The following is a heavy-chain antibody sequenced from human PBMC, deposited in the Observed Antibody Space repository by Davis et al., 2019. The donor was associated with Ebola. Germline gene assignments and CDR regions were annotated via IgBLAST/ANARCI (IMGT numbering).Heavy chain of an antibody. CDR2: ISYDGSNK. V-gene: IGHV3-30*18. Sequence: GESLKTPCTASEFVFTTYTMSRVRQAPGKGLEWVAVISYDGSNKYYADSVKGRFTISRDNSKNTLYLQMNSLRAEDTAVYYCAKSDGGSYLAYWGQGTLVTASS. D-gene: IGHD1-26*01. CDR3: AKSDGGSYLAY. CDR1: EFVFTTYT. J-gene: IGHJ4*02.